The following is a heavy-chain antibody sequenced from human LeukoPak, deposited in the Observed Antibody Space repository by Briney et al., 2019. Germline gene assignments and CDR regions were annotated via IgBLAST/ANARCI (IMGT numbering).Heavy chain of an antibody. J-gene: IGHJ1*01. Sequence: ASVKVSCKASDYTFTRYGITWVRQAPGQGLEWMGWINTNTGNPTYAQGFTGRLVFSVDTSVSTAYLQISSLKAEDTAVYYCARSVTPQYFQHWGQGTLVTVSS. D-gene: IGHD4-17*01. V-gene: IGHV7-4-1*02. CDR2: INTNTGNP. CDR1: DYTFTRYG. CDR3: ARSVTPQYFQH.